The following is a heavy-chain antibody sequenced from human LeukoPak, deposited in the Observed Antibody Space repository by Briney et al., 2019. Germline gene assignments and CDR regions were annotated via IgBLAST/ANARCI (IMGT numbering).Heavy chain of an antibody. J-gene: IGHJ4*02. CDR2: INPSGGST. D-gene: IGHD3-10*01. CDR3: ARARSRRLWFGELSDFDY. V-gene: IGHV1-46*01. Sequence: ASVKVSCKASGYTFTGYYMHWVRQAPGQGLEWMGIINPSGGSTSYAQKFQGRVTMTRDMSTSTVYMELSSLRSEDTAVYYCARARSRRLWFGELSDFDYWGQGTLVTVSS. CDR1: GYTFTGYY.